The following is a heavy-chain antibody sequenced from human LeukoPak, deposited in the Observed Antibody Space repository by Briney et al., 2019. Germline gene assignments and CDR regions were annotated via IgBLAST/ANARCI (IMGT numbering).Heavy chain of an antibody. D-gene: IGHD1-26*01. V-gene: IGHV4-59*01. J-gene: IGHJ4*02. Sequence: PSETLSLTCTVSGGSISSYYWSWIRQPPGKGLEWIGYIYYSGSTNYNPSLKSRVTISVDTSKNQFSLKLSSVTAADTAVYYCARALSGNYGYDYWGQGTLVTVSS. CDR2: IYYSGST. CDR3: ARALSGNYGYDY. CDR1: GGSISSYY.